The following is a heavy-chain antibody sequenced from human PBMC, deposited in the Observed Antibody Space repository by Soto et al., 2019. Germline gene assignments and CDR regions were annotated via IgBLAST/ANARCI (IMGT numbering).Heavy chain of an antibody. J-gene: IGHJ4*02. CDR2: IDNSGGST. D-gene: IGHD3-10*01. CDR3: AKDVSGEFGETLMFHY. V-gene: IGHV3-23*01. CDR1: GFTFSSDA. Sequence: PGGSLSLSCAASGFTFSSDAMGWVRQAPGKGLEWVSTIDNSGGSTHYADSVKGRFTISRDNSKNTVYLQMNSLRAEDTAVYYCAKDVSGEFGETLMFHYWGQGTLVTVSS.